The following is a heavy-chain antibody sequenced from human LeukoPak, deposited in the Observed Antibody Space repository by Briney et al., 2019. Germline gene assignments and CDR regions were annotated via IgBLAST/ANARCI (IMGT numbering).Heavy chain of an antibody. D-gene: IGHD3-10*01. CDR1: GDSISSSNCY. J-gene: IGHJ5*02. CDR2: IYFSGGT. V-gene: IGHV4-39*02. Sequence: SETLSLTCTVSGDSISSSNCYWGWIRQPPGKGLEWIGSIYFSGGTYYNASLKSRVTISVDTSKNQFSLKLSSVTAADTAVYYCAREAYYGSGSQGPWFDPWGQGTLVTVSS. CDR3: AREAYYGSGSQGPWFDP.